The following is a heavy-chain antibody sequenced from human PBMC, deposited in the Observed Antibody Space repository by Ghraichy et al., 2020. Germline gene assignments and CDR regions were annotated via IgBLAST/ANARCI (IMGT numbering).Heavy chain of an antibody. CDR2: FSGSSGIT. CDR3: AKEGGGGYSYGWDDAFDI. CDR1: GFTFSSYA. D-gene: IGHD5-18*01. J-gene: IGHJ3*02. Sequence: GGSLRLSCAASGFTFSSYAMSWVRQAPGKGLEWVSFSGSSGITYYADSVKGRFTISRDNSKNTLYLQMNSLRVEDTAVYSCAKEGGGGYSYGWDDAFDIWGQGTMVTVSS. V-gene: IGHV3-23*01.